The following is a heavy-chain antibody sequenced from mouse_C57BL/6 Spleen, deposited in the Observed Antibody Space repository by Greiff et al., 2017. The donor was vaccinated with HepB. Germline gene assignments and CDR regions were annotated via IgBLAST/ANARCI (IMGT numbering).Heavy chain of an antibody. CDR1: GYAFTNYL. CDR3: ARWGDWELDY. V-gene: IGHV1-54*01. J-gene: IGHJ2*01. Sequence: VQLQQSGAELVRPGTSVKVSCKASGYAFTNYLIEWVKQRPGQGLEWIGVINPGSGGTNYNEKFKGKATLTADKSSSTAYMQLSSLTSEDSAVYFCARWGDWELDYWGQGTTLTVSS. CDR2: INPGSGGT. D-gene: IGHD4-1*01.